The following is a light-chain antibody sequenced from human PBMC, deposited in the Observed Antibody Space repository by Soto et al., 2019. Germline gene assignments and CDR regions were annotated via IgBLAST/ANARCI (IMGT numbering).Light chain of an antibody. CDR1: QSVSSSY. V-gene: IGKV3-20*01. CDR3: QQYGSSPPNT. J-gene: IGKJ2*01. CDR2: GAS. Sequence: EIVLTQSPGTLSLSPGERATLSCRASQSVSSSYLAWYQQKPGQAPRLLIYGASSRATGIPDRFSGSGSGTDFTLTISRLEHEDVAVYYCQQYGSSPPNTFGQGTKLEIK.